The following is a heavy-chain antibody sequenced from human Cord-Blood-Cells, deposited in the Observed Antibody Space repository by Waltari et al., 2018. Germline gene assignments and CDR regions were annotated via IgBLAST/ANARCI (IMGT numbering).Heavy chain of an antibody. D-gene: IGHD6-13*01. CDR1: GYTLTDYY. J-gene: IGHJ3*02. CDR2: VDPEDGET. V-gene: IGHV1-69-2*01. CDR3: ATRRPIAAAGDAFDI. Sequence: EVQLVQSGAEVKKPGATVKISCKVSGYTLTDYYIHSVQQAPGKGREWMGRVDPEDGETIYAEKFQGRVTITADTSTDTAYMELSSLRSEDTAVYYCATRRPIAAAGDAFDIWGQGTMVTVSS.